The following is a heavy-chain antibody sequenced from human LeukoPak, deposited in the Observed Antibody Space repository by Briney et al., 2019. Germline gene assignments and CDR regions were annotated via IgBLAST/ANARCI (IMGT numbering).Heavy chain of an antibody. D-gene: IGHD3-10*01. J-gene: IGHJ4*01. V-gene: IGHV3-74*01. CDR1: GFTFSSYS. CDR2: INSDGSST. Sequence: GGSLRLSCAASGFTFSSYSMNWVRQAPGKGLVWVSRINSDGSSTNYADSVKGRSTISRDNAKNTLYLQMNSLRAEDTAMYYCARAVYYSNYLGYWGQGTLVTVSS. CDR3: ARAVYYSNYLGY.